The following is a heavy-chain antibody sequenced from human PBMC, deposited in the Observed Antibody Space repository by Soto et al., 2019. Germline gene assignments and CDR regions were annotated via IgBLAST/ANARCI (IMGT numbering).Heavy chain of an antibody. CDR2: INHSGST. D-gene: IGHD3-3*02. Sequence: SETLSLTCAVYGGSLSGYYWSWIRQPPGKGLEWIGEINHSGSTNYSPSLKSRVTILVDTSKNQFSLQLSSVTAADTAMYYCARGIFAGKPSPDYWGQGTLVTVSS. J-gene: IGHJ4*02. CDR1: GGSLSGYY. V-gene: IGHV4-34*01. CDR3: ARGIFAGKPSPDY.